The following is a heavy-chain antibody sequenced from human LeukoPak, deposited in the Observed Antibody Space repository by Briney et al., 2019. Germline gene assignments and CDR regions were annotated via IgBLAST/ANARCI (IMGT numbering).Heavy chain of an antibody. D-gene: IGHD2-15*01. V-gene: IGHV3-7*03. CDR1: GLTFSSYW. Sequence: SGGSLRLSCVASGLTFSSYWMSWVRQAPGKGLQWVASVKEDGSEKHCVDSVKGRFTISRDNAKNSLFLQMSSLRAEDTAVYFCAKDLRMYLGSGGSYFDYWGQGTLVTVSS. J-gene: IGHJ4*02. CDR3: AKDLRMYLGSGGSYFDY. CDR2: VKEDGSEK.